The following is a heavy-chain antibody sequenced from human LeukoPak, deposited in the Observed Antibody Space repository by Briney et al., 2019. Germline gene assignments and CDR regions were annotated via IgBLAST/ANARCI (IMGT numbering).Heavy chain of an antibody. V-gene: IGHV3-23*01. D-gene: IGHD2-15*01. CDR1: GFTFSSYA. CDR3: AKVFGGAYSRLGD. J-gene: IGHJ4*02. Sequence: PGGSLRLSCVASGFTFSSYAMSWVRQAPGSGLEWVSSLSNSGDYTYYAGSVKGRFTISRDNSKNTLYLEMNTLRAEDTAVYYCAKVFGGAYSRLGDWGPGTLVTVSS. CDR2: LSNSGDYT.